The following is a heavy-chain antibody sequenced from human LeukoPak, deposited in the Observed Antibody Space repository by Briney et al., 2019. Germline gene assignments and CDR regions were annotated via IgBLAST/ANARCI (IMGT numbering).Heavy chain of an antibody. CDR3: ARSRGLDVHYYYYMDV. V-gene: IGHV3-64*01. CDR1: GFTFSSYA. J-gene: IGHJ6*03. Sequence: GGSLRLSCAASGFTFSSYAVHWVRRAPGKGLEYVSAITSDGGRTYYANSVKGRSTISRDNSKNTLYLQMGSLRAEDMAVYYCARSRGLDVHYYYYMDVWGKGTTVTVSS. CDR2: ITSDGGRT. D-gene: IGHD3-10*01.